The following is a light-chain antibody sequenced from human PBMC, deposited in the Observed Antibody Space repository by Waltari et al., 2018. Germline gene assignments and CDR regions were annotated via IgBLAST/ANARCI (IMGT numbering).Light chain of an antibody. V-gene: IGLV1-47*01. CDR2: RNK. Sequence: QSVMTQPPSASGTPGQRVTISCSGSSSNIGNNHVYWYQQLPGAAPKLLIYRNKHLPAGVPDRFSVSKSGTSASLAISGLRSEDEADYYCGGWDDSLNGWVFGGGTKLTVL. CDR3: GGWDDSLNGWV. J-gene: IGLJ3*02. CDR1: SSNIGNNH.